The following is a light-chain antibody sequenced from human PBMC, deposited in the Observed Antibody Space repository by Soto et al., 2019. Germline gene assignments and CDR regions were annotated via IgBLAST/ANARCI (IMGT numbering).Light chain of an antibody. CDR1: SSNIGSNT. CDR3: AAWDDSLNVVV. J-gene: IGLJ2*01. V-gene: IGLV1-44*01. CDR2: SNN. Sequence: QSVLTQPPSASGTPGQRVTISCSGSSSNIGSNTVNWYQQLPGTAPKLLIYSNNQRPSGVPDRFSDSKSGTSASLAISGLQSEDEADYYCAAWDDSLNVVVFGGGTQLTVL.